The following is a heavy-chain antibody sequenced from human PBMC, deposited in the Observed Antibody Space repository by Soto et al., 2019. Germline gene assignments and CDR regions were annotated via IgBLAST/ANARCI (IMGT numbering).Heavy chain of an antibody. CDR1: VYTFTDYW. CDR3: ARGEYQLLPRHTYYYYGMDV. CDR2: IYPGDSDT. J-gene: IGHJ6*02. Sequence: GESLMTSCKGSVYTFTDYWICWVPQLPVKGPAWMGIIYPGDSDTRYSLSFQGHVTITVDKSTNTAYLQWNTLRASDTAVYYCARGEYQLLPRHTYYYYGMDVWGQGTTVTVSS. V-gene: IGHV5-51*01. D-gene: IGHD2-2*01.